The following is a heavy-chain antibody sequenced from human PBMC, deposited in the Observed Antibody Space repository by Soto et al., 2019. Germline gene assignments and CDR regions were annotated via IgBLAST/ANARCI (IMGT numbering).Heavy chain of an antibody. V-gene: IGHV5-10-1*01. J-gene: IGHJ6*02. CDR2: IDPGDSYT. CDR3: ARQGYSYGFYFYYGLDV. Sequence: PGESLKISCKASGYSFTSSRIAWVRQMPGKGLEWMGRIDPGDSYTNYSPSFQGHVTISADKSINTAYLQWSSLKASDTAMHYCARQGYSYGFYFYYGLDVWGQGTTVTVSS. D-gene: IGHD5-18*01. CDR1: GYSFTSSR.